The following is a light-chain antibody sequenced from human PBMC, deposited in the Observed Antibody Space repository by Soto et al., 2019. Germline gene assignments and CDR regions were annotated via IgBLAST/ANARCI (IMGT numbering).Light chain of an antibody. J-gene: IGKJ3*01. CDR3: QQFEVLPLS. V-gene: IGKV1-33*01. CDR2: DAS. CDR1: QDISTF. Sequence: DIQMTQSPSSLSASVGDRVSITCQASQDISTFLNWYQQKPGQAPKLLIYDASNLETGVPSRFSGTGSGTDFTLTITGLQSEVVAAYYCQQFEVLPLSFVPGTTVDI.